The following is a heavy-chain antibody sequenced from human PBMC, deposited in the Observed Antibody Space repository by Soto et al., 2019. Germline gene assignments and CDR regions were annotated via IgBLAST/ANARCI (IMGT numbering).Heavy chain of an antibody. D-gene: IGHD1-20*01. CDR2: ISYDGSKK. CDR1: GFTFSDYG. CDR3: AKDAIVCRDDNCLGSGGGYFGMDV. Sequence: GGSLRLSCRVSGFTFSDYGMHWVRQAPGKGLAWVAVISYDGSKKNYGDSVKGRFTISRDNSKDTLYLQMNSLRGVDTAVYHCAKDAIVCRDDNCLGSGGGYFGMDVWGQSTTVPVSS. J-gene: IGHJ6*02. V-gene: IGHV3-30*18.